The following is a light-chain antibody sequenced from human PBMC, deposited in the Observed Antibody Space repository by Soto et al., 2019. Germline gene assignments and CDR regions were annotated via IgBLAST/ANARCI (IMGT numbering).Light chain of an antibody. J-gene: IGKJ3*01. Sequence: DIEMTQSPSSLSASVGDRVTITCRASQSITTYLNWYQQKPGGAPKVLIYASSALQSGVPSRFSGSGSGTDFTLTISDLQPEDFATYFCQQSYSTPKITFGPGTRVDV. CDR2: ASS. V-gene: IGKV1-39*01. CDR1: QSITTY. CDR3: QQSYSTPKIT.